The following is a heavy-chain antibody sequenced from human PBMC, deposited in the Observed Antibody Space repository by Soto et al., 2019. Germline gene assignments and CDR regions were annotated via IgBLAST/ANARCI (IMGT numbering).Heavy chain of an antibody. D-gene: IGHD6-13*01. J-gene: IGHJ6*02. CDR1: VFTFSSYD. Sequence: PGGSLRLSCASSVFTFSSYDMHCVREATGKCLEWVSAIGTAGDTYYPGSVKGRFTISRENAKNSLYLQMNSLRAGDTAVYYCARVAAAGTTHYYSYGMEVWGEATTVSVSS. V-gene: IGHV3-13*01. CDR3: ARVAAAGTTHYYSYGMEV. CDR2: IGTAGDT.